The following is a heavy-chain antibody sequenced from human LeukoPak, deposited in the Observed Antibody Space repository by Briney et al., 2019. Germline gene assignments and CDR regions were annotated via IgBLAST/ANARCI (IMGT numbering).Heavy chain of an antibody. D-gene: IGHD3-9*01. V-gene: IGHV4-34*01. J-gene: IGHJ4*02. CDR2: INHSGST. CDR1: GGSFSGYY. CDR3: ARDPSPYYDILTGYSDY. Sequence: PSETLSLTCAVYGGSFSGYYWSWIRQPPGKGLEWIGEINHSGSTNYNPSLKSRVTISVDTSKNQFSLKLSSVTAADTAVYYCARDPSPYYDILTGYSDYWGQGTLVTVSS.